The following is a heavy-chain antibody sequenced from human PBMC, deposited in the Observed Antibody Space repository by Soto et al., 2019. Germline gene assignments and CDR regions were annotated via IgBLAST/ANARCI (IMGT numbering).Heavy chain of an antibody. CDR1: GFSLSKARMG. CDR2: IFWNDER. D-gene: IGHD1-26*01. V-gene: IGHV2-26*01. Sequence: QVTLKESGPVLVKPTETLTLTCTVSGFSLSKARMGVSWIRQPPGKALEWLAHIFWNDERPYSTSLKNRLTISKDTAKSQVVLTMTNLDPVDPGPYYCTRARREEIPIYYVDYWGQGTLVTVAS. CDR3: TRARREEIPIYYVDY. J-gene: IGHJ4*02.